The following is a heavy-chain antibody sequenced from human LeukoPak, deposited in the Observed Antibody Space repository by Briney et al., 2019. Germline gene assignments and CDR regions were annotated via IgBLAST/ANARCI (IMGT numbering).Heavy chain of an antibody. D-gene: IGHD2-2*01. J-gene: IGHJ6*03. Sequence: SETLSLTCTVSGGSISSYYWSWIRQPAGKGLEWIGRIYTSGSTNYNPSLKSRVTMSVDTSKNQFSLKLSSVTAADTAVYYCAREDSPGYQLLSPYYYYMDVWGKGTTVTVSS. CDR2: IYTSGST. CDR3: AREDSPGYQLLSPYYYYMDV. V-gene: IGHV4-4*07. CDR1: GGSISSYY.